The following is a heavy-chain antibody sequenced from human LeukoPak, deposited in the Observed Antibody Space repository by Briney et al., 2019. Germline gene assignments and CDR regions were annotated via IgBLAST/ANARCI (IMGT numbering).Heavy chain of an antibody. CDR3: AKSGSSSNHYYGMDV. CDR1: GFTFRSDA. CDR2: ISGSGGTT. Sequence: GGSLRLSCAASGFTFRSDAMNCVRQAPGKGLEWVSGISGSGGTTFFADSVRGRFTLFRDNSENTLYLQMDRVSAEDTALYYCAKSGSSSNHYYGMDVWGQGTTVTVSS. J-gene: IGHJ6*02. D-gene: IGHD6-6*01. V-gene: IGHV3-23*01.